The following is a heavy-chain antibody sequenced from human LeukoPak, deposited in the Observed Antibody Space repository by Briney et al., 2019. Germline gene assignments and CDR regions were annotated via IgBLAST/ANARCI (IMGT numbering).Heavy chain of an antibody. D-gene: IGHD2-2*01. CDR1: GGSISSGDYY. CDR2: IYYSGST. V-gene: IGHV4-30-4*01. J-gene: IGHJ6*02. CDR3: ARVVVVVPAATIYGVDV. Sequence: SETLSLTCTVSGGSISSGDYYWSWIRQPPGKGLEWIGYIYYSGSTYYNPSLKSRVTISVDTSKNQFSLKLSSVTAADTAVYYCARVVVVVPAATIYGVDVWGQGTTVTVSS.